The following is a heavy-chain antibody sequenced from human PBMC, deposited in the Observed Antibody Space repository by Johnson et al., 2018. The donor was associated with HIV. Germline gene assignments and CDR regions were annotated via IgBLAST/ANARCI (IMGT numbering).Heavy chain of an antibody. CDR1: GFTFSSYA. CDR2: ISYDGSNK. V-gene: IGHV3-30-3*01. D-gene: IGHD3-22*01. Sequence: QVQLMESGGGVVQPGRSLRLSCAASGFTFSSYAMHWVRQAPGKGLEWVAVISYDGSNKYYADSVKGRFTISRDNSKNTLYLQMNSLRAEDTAVYYCAREGYYSADAFDIWGQGTMVTVSS. J-gene: IGHJ3*02. CDR3: AREGYYSADAFDI.